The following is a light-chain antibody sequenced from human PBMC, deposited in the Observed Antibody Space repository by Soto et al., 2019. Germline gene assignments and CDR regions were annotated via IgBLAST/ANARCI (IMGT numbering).Light chain of an antibody. V-gene: IGKV3-15*01. Sequence: EIVMTQSPATLSVSPGERDTLSCRASRSVSSHLAWYQQNPGQAPRLLIYGASTRATGIPARFSGSGSGTEFTLTISSLQSEDFAVYYCHQYNNWPPITFGQGTRLEIK. CDR2: GAS. J-gene: IGKJ5*01. CDR1: RSVSSH. CDR3: HQYNNWPPIT.